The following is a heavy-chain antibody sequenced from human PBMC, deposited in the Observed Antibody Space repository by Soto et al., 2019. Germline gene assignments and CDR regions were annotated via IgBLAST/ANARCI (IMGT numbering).Heavy chain of an antibody. CDR1: GYTFGTYD. Sequence: ASVKVSCKASGYTFGTYDINWVRQAAGQGLEWLGWANPSSGNTGYAQKFQGRVTMTRDTSITTAYMELSSLRSEDTAVYYCARVRGAASNFDYWGQGTLVTVS. CDR3: ARVRGAASNFDY. V-gene: IGHV1-8*01. CDR2: ANPSSGNT. D-gene: IGHD2-15*01. J-gene: IGHJ4*02.